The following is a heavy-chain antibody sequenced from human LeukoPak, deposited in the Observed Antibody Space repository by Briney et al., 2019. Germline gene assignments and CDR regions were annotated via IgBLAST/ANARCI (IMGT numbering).Heavy chain of an antibody. V-gene: IGHV3-66*01. J-gene: IGHJ4*02. CDR2: IYSGGST. D-gene: IGHD1-26*01. Sequence: GGFLRLSCAASGFTVSSNYMSWVRQAPGKGLEWVSVIYSGGSTYYADSVKGRFTISRDNSKNTLYLQMNSLRAEDTAVYYCARDNMVVGGSYSWGQGTLVTVSS. CDR3: ARDNMVVGGSYS. CDR1: GFTVSSNY.